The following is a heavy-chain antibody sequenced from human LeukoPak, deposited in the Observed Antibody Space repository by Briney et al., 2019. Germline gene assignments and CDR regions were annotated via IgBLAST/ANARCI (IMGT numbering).Heavy chain of an antibody. D-gene: IGHD5-18*01. CDR1: GGSISSYY. V-gene: IGHV4-59*01. CDR2: IYYSGST. Sequence: SETLSLTCTVSGGSISSYYWSWIRRPPGKGLEWIGYIYYSGSTNYNPSLKSRVTISVDTSKNQFSLKLSSVTAADTAVYYCASGGYSYGYSDYYYGMDVWGQGTTVTVSS. J-gene: IGHJ6*02. CDR3: ASGGYSYGYSDYYYGMDV.